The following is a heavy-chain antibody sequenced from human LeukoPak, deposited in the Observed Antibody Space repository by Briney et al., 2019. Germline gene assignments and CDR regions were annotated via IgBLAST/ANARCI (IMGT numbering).Heavy chain of an antibody. CDR1: GGSISSGDYY. CDR3: ARDGGSSFRYFDY. CDR2: IYYSGST. Sequence: PSETLSLTCTVSGGSISSGDYYWSWLRQPPGKGLEWIGYIYYSGSTYYNPSLKSRVTISVDTSKNQFSLKLSSVTAADTAVYYCARDGGSSFRYFDYWGQGTLVTVSS. D-gene: IGHD2-2*01. V-gene: IGHV4-30-4*01. J-gene: IGHJ4*02.